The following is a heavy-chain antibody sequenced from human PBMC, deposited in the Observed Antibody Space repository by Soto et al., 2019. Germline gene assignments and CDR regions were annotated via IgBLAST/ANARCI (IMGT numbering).Heavy chain of an antibody. CDR1: GFTFSSYW. Sequence: GGSLRLSCAASGFTFSSYWMHWVRQAPGKGLVWVSRINSDGSSTSYADSVKGRFTISRDNAKNTLYLQMNSLRAEDTAVYFCARGQWLGAFDIWGQGTMVTVSS. V-gene: IGHV3-74*01. CDR3: ARGQWLGAFDI. D-gene: IGHD6-19*01. J-gene: IGHJ3*02. CDR2: INSDGSST.